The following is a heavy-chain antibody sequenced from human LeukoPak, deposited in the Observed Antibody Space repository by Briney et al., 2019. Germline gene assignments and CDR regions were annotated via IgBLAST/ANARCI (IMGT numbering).Heavy chain of an antibody. Sequence: SETLSLTCTVSGGSISSYYWSWIRQPPGKGLEWIGYIYTSGSTNYNPSLKSRVTISVETSKNQFFLKLSSVTATDTAVYYCARGLFSAARARYYYYYMDVWGKGTTVTVSS. V-gene: IGHV4-4*09. CDR3: ARGLFSAARARYYYYYMDV. J-gene: IGHJ6*03. CDR2: IYTSGST. D-gene: IGHD2/OR15-2a*01. CDR1: GGSISSYY.